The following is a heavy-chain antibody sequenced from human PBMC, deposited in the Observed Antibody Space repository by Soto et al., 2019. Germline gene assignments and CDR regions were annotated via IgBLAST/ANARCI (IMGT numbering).Heavy chain of an antibody. CDR2: INDRGSI. CDR1: GGSFSGYY. D-gene: IGHD3-9*01. CDR3: ARESHDILTGPPWVWYFDL. V-gene: IGHV4-34*01. J-gene: IGHJ2*01. Sequence: QVQLQQWGAGPLRPLETLSLTCGVSGGSFSGYYWAWIRQSPGKGLEWIGEINDRGSINYNPSLKRRAGICVHTSKNHYSLNLRSVTAADTAVYYCARESHDILTGPPWVWYFDLWGRGTLVTVSS.